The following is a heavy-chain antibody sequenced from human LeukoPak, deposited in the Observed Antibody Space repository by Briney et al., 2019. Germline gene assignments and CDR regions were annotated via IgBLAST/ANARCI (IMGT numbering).Heavy chain of an antibody. CDR1: GFTFSNYA. Sequence: SGGSLRLSCAASGFTFSNYAMGWVRQAPGKGLEWVSAIGGSGGATNYADSVKGRFSISRDNSKNTLYLQMNSLRAEDTAVYYCAKRSCSGGSCNFDYWGQGTLVTVSS. CDR2: IGGSGGAT. CDR3: AKRSCSGGSCNFDY. D-gene: IGHD2-15*01. J-gene: IGHJ4*02. V-gene: IGHV3-23*01.